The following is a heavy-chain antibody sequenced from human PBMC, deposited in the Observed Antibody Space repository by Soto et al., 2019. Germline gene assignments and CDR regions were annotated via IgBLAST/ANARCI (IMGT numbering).Heavy chain of an antibody. Sequence: QVQLVESGGGVVQPGRSLRLSCAASGFTFSSYGMHWVRQAPGKGLEWVAVISYDGSNKYYADSVKGRFTISRDNSQNTVYLQMNSLRAEDTAVYYCAKEIIRVGAIWFDPWGQGTLVTVSS. D-gene: IGHD1-26*01. V-gene: IGHV3-30*18. CDR3: AKEIIRVGAIWFDP. CDR2: ISYDGSNK. J-gene: IGHJ5*02. CDR1: GFTFSSYG.